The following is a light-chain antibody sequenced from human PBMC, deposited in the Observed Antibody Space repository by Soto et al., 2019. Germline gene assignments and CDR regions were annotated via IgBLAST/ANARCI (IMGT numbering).Light chain of an antibody. CDR3: QQYDSRPLT. CDR1: QDISNY. CDR2: DAS. V-gene: IGKV1-33*01. Sequence: IQMTQSPSSLSASVGDRVTITFQASQDISNYLNWYQQKPGKAPKLLIYDASNWETGVPSRFSGSGSGTDFTLTISSLQPEDIAAYYCQQYDSRPLTFGGGTKVDI. J-gene: IGKJ4*01.